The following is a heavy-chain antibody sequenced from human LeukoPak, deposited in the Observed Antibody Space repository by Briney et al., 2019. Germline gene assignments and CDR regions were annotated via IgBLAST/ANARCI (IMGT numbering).Heavy chain of an antibody. J-gene: IGHJ4*02. CDR2: IYYGGST. CDR3: ARHDTETPHFDY. Sequence: SETLSLTCTVSGGSISSSSYYWGWIRQPPGKGLEWIGSIYYGGSTYYNPSLKSRVTISVDTSKNQFSLKLSSVTAADTAVYYCARHDTETPHFDYWGQGTLVTVSS. D-gene: IGHD2-8*02. CDR1: GGSISSSSYY. V-gene: IGHV4-39*01.